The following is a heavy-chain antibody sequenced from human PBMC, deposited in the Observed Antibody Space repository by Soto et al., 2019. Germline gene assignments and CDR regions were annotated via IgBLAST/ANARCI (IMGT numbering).Heavy chain of an antibody. CDR2: ISAYNGNT. CDR3: ARGPHGYCSGGSCYYYYYGMDV. CDR1: GYTVTSYG. V-gene: IGHV1-18*04. J-gene: IGHJ6*02. Sequence: ASVKVSCKASGYTVTSYGISWVRQAPGQGLEWMGWISAYNGNTNYAQNLQGRVTMTTDTSTSTAYMELRSLRSDDTAVYYCARGPHGYCSGGSCYYYYYGMDVWGQGTTVTVSS. D-gene: IGHD2-15*01.